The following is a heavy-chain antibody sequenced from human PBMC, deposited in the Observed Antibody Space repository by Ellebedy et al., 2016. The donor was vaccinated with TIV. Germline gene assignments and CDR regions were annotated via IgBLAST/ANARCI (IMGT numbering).Heavy chain of an antibody. V-gene: IGHV4-38-2*02. CDR3: ARDPALPRGRFDT. CDR2: IYYSGSA. CDR1: GFTFSNAW. J-gene: IGHJ5*02. Sequence: ESLKISCAASGFTFSNAWMSWVRQAPGKGLEWIGSIYYSGSAYYNPSLKSRVTVSVDTSKNQFSLNLSSVTAADTAVYYCARDPALPRGRFDTWGQGTLVTVSS.